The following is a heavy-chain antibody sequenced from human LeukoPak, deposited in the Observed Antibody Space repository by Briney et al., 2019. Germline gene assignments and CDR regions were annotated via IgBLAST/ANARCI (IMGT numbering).Heavy chain of an antibody. CDR3: TGGGLVRGVTHWFDP. J-gene: IGHJ5*02. CDR1: GGSISSGSYY. D-gene: IGHD3-10*01. Sequence: PSETLSLTCTVSGGSISSGSYYWSWIRQPAGKGLEWIGRIYTSGSTNYNPSLKSRVTISVDTSKNQFSLQLDSVTPEDTAVYYCTGGGLVRGVTHWFDPWSQGTLVTVSS. CDR2: IYTSGST. V-gene: IGHV4-61*02.